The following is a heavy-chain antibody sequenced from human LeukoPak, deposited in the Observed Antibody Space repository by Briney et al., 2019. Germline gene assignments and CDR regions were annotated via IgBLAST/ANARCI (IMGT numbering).Heavy chain of an antibody. CDR1: GGSFSGYY. CDR3: ARDLGYYGSGPLDY. J-gene: IGHJ4*02. Sequence: SETLSLTCAVYGGSFSGYYWSWIRQPPGKGLEWIGEINHSGSTNYNPSLKSRVTISVDTSKNQFSLKLSSVTAADTAVYYCARDLGYYGSGPLDYWGQGTLVTVSS. D-gene: IGHD3-10*01. CDR2: INHSGST. V-gene: IGHV4-34*01.